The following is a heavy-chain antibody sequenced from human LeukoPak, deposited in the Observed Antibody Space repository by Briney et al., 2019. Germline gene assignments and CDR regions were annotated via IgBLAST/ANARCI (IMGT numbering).Heavy chain of an antibody. V-gene: IGHV4-59*04. Sequence: GSLRLSCAASGFTFSSYSMNWVRQPPGKGLEWIGSIYYTGNTYYNASLKSQVSISIDTSKNQFSLKLTSVTAADTSVYYCARHYSSGWYPIGYWGQGTLVTVSS. D-gene: IGHD6-19*01. CDR1: GFTFSSYSMN. J-gene: IGHJ4*02. CDR3: ARHYSSGWYPIGY. CDR2: IYYTGNT.